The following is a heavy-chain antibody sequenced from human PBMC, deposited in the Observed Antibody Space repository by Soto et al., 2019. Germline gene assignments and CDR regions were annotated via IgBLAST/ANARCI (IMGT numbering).Heavy chain of an antibody. CDR1: GLIFKNAW. CDR2: VAITSHGETI. V-gene: IGHV3-15*07. Sequence: EVQLVESGGGLVKPGGSLRLSCAASGLIFKNAWMNWVRQVSGKWLECVGGVAITSHGETIEYAAPVKGRFTISRDESKDTLYLQMNSLKTEDTAVYYCTTEYYYGLDVWGQGTTVTVSS. CDR3: TTEYYYGLDV. J-gene: IGHJ6*02.